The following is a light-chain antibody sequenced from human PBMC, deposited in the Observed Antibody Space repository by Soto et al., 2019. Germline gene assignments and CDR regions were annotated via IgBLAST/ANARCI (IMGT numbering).Light chain of an antibody. V-gene: IGKV3-20*01. CDR3: QQYDTSPPLT. Sequence: EIVLTQSPGTLSLSPGERATLSCRATQSISSNYLAWYQQKPVQAPRLLIYGASSRATGIPDRFSGSGSGTDFTLTISRLEPEDFAVYYCQQYDTSPPLTFGQGTKVE. J-gene: IGKJ1*01. CDR1: QSISSNY. CDR2: GAS.